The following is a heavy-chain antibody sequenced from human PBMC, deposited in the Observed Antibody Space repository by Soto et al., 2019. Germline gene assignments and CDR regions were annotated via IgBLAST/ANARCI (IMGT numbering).Heavy chain of an antibody. CDR3: ASSYGDYASY. Sequence: SETLSLTCTVSGGSISSGDYYWSWIRQPPGKGLEWIGYIYYSGSTYYNPSLESRVTISVDTSKNQFSLKLSSVTAADTAVYYCASSYGDYASYWGQGTLVTVLL. J-gene: IGHJ4*02. CDR1: GGSISSGDYY. CDR2: IYYSGST. V-gene: IGHV4-30-4*01. D-gene: IGHD4-17*01.